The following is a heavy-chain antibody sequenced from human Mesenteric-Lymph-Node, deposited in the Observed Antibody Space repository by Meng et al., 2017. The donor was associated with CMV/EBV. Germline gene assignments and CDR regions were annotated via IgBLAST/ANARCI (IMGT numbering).Heavy chain of an antibody. CDR2: IKQDGSEK. Sequence: GGSLRLSCAASGFTFGDYAMSWVRQAPGKGLEWVANIKQDGSEKYYVDSVKGRFTISRDNAKNSLYLQMNGLRAEDTAVYYCARIYSSGWYAFDYWGQGTLVTVSS. J-gene: IGHJ4*02. CDR1: GFTFGDYA. V-gene: IGHV3-7*01. D-gene: IGHD6-19*01. CDR3: ARIYSSGWYAFDY.